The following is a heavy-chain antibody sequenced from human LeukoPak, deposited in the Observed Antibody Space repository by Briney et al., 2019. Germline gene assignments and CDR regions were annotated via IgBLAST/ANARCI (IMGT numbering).Heavy chain of an antibody. D-gene: IGHD6-19*01. V-gene: IGHV4-59*08. Sequence: PSETLSLTCTVSGGSINSYYWSWIRQPPGKGLEWMAYIYYSGSSNYNPSLKSRVTISVDTSKNQFSLRLSSVTAADTAVYYCARHRDYGTGWYGFDYWGQGSLVTVSS. CDR3: ARHRDYGTGWYGFDY. CDR2: IYYSGSS. J-gene: IGHJ4*02. CDR1: GGSINSYY.